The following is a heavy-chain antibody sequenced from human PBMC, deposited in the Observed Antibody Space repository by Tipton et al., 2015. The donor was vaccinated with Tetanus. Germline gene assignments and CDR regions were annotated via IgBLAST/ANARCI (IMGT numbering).Heavy chain of an antibody. CDR1: GGSISSYY. CDR2: IYYSGST. D-gene: IGHD7-27*01. CDR3: ARIRQVGKPVRFCDY. J-gene: IGHJ4*02. V-gene: IGHV4-59*01. Sequence: TLSLTCTVSGGSISSYYWSWIRQPPGKGLEWLGYIYYSGSTNYNPSLKSRVTISVDTSKNQFSLKLSSVTAADTAVYYCARIRQVGKPVRFCDYWGQGTLVTVSS.